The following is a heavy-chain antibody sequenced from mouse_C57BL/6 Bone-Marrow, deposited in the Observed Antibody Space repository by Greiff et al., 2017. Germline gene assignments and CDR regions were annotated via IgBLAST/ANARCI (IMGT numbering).Heavy chain of an antibody. CDR1: GYTFTSYW. J-gene: IGHJ1*03. CDR3: ARGGSYWYFDV. Sequence: QVQLQQPGAELVRPGSSVKLSCKASGYTFTSYWMHWVKQRPIQGLEWIGNIDPSDSETPYNQKFKDKATLTVDKSSSTAYMQLSSLTSEDSAVYYCARGGSYWYFDVWGTGTTVTVSS. V-gene: IGHV1-52*01. CDR2: IDPSDSET.